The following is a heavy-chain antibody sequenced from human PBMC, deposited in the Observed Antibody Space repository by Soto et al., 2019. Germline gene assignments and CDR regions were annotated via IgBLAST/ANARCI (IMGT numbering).Heavy chain of an antibody. CDR2: ISATGGGT. V-gene: IGHV3-23*01. CDR3: AKDRRAGGNSAFYFDF. Sequence: GSLRLSCAASGFKFSNYAMSWVRQAPGKGLEWVSLISATGGGTYYADSVKGRFTISRDNSHNTLYLQVHSLTAEDTAVYYCAKDRRAGGNSAFYFDFWGQGAQVTVSS. CDR1: GFKFSNYA. D-gene: IGHD3-16*01. J-gene: IGHJ4*02.